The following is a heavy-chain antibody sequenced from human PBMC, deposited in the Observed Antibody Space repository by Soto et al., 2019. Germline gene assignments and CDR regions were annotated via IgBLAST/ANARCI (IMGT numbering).Heavy chain of an antibody. CDR2: ISATGGGT. V-gene: IGHV3-23*01. CDR3: AKDRRAGGNSAFYFDF. Sequence: GSLRLSCAASGFKFSNYAMSWVRQAPGKGLEWVSLISATGGGTYYADSVKGRFTISRDNSHNTLYLQVHSLTAEDTAVYYCAKDRRAGGNSAFYFDFWGQGAQVTVSS. CDR1: GFKFSNYA. D-gene: IGHD3-16*01. J-gene: IGHJ4*02.